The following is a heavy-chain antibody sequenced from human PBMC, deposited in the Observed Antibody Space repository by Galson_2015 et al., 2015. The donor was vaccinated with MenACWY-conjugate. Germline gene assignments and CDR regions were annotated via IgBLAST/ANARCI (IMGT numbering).Heavy chain of an antibody. V-gene: IGHV3-64D*06. Sequence: SLRLSCAASGFSFSSSYMHWVRQAPGKGLEYISSISENGGSTRHADSVKGRFTISRDNSKNTLYLQMSSLRPEDTAMYFCLRGVWFGPGQYYFDYWGQGTLVTVSS. CDR1: GFSFSSSY. CDR2: ISENGGST. J-gene: IGHJ4*02. CDR3: LRGVWFGPGQYYFDY. D-gene: IGHD3-16*01.